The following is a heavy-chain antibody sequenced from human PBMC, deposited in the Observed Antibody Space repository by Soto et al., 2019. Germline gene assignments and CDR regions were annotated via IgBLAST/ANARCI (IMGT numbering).Heavy chain of an antibody. J-gene: IGHJ4*02. D-gene: IGHD3-3*01. CDR3: VRQYFDFWTDYPDFDY. V-gene: IGHV1-18*04. CDR1: GYTFSKYD. CDR2: ISPNSGRA. Sequence: QVQLVQSGAEMKRPGASVKVSCKASGYTFSKYDVSWVRQAPGQGLEWLGLISPNSGRASYSEKFQGRVTMSRDTPTTTAYLDLRSLRSDDTAVYYCVRQYFDFWTDYPDFDYWGQGALVTVSS.